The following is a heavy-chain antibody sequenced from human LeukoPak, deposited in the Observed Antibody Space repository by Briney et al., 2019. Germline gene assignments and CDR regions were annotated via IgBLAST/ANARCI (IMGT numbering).Heavy chain of an antibody. Sequence: GGSLRLSCAASGFTVSSNYMSWVRQAPGKGLEWVSVIYSGGSTYYADSVKGRVTISRDNSKNTLYLQMNSLRAEDTAVYYCAREHSGSSFDYWGQGTLVTVSS. J-gene: IGHJ4*02. V-gene: IGHV3-66*01. CDR3: AREHSGSSFDY. CDR1: GFTVSSNY. D-gene: IGHD1-26*01. CDR2: IYSGGST.